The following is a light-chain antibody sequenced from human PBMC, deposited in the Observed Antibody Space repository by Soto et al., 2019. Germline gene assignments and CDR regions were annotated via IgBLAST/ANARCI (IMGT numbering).Light chain of an antibody. CDR2: DVS. CDR3: SSYTSSSTLYV. V-gene: IGLV2-14*03. Sequence: QSVLTQPASVSGSPGQSITISCTGISSDVGGYNYVSWYQQLPGKAPKLIICDVSNRPSGVSNRFSASKSANAASLTISGLQAEDEADYYCSSYTSSSTLYVFGTGTKVTV. CDR1: SSDVGGYNY. J-gene: IGLJ1*01.